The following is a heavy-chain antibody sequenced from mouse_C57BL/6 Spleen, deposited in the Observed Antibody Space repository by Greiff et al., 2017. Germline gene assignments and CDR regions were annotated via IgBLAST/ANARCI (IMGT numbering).Heavy chain of an antibody. V-gene: IGHV1-55*01. CDR2: IYPGSGST. D-gene: IGHD4-1*01. CDR3: ARGELGRTAMDY. J-gene: IGHJ4*01. CDR1: GYTFTSYW. Sequence: QVQLQQPGAELVKPGASVKMSCKASGYTFTSYWITWVKQRPGQGLEWIGDIYPGSGSTNYNEKFKSKATLTVDTSSSTAYMQLSSLTSEDSAVYYCARGELGRTAMDYWGQGTSGTVSS.